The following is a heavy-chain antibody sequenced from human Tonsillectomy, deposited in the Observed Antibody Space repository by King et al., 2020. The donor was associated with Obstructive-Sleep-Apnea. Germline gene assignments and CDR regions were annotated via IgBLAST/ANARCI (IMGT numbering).Heavy chain of an antibody. V-gene: IGHV3-23*04. CDR1: GFTFSTYA. Sequence: VQLVESGGGLVQPGGSLRLSCAASGFTFSTYAMSWVRQAPGKGLEWVSAISGSGGSTYYADSVKGRFTISRDNSKNTLYPQMNSLRAEDTAVYYCAKDSSGWTSPFLTFDYWGQGTLVTVSS. D-gene: IGHD6-19*01. CDR2: ISGSGGST. J-gene: IGHJ4*02. CDR3: AKDSSGWTSPFLTFDY.